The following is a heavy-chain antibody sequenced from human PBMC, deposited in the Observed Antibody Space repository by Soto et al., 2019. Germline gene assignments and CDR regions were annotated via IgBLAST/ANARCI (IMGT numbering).Heavy chain of an antibody. CDR3: VKVLARGVGVPRFYFDS. V-gene: IGHV3-74*01. D-gene: IGHD2-2*01. CDR1: GFTFSNSC. J-gene: IGHJ4*02. CDR2: INADGTST. Sequence: SGGSLRLSXAASGFTFSNSCMHWVRQVSGKGLEWVSRINADGTSTSYADSVKGRFTISRDNAKNTLYLHVNSLRAEDTAVYYCVKVLARGVGVPRFYFDSWGQGALVTVSS.